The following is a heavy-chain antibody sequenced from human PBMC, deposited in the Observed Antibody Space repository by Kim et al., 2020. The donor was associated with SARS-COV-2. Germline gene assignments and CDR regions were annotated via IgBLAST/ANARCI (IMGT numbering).Heavy chain of an antibody. V-gene: IGHV4-39*01. D-gene: IGHD3-22*01. CDR1: GGSISSSSYY. Sequence: SETLSLTCTVSGGSISSSSYYWGWIRQPPGKGLEWIGSIYYSGSTYYNPSLKSRVTISVDTSKNQFSLKLSSVTAADTAVYYCARQAEDHYYDSSGYYPRLLGAFDIWGQGTMVTVSS. J-gene: IGHJ3*02. CDR2: IYYSGST. CDR3: ARQAEDHYYDSSGYYPRLLGAFDI.